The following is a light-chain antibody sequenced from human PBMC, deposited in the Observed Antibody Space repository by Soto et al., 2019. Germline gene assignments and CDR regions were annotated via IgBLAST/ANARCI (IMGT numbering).Light chain of an antibody. V-gene: IGKV1-6*01. J-gene: IGKJ5*01. CDR3: RQDYKYPVT. CDR1: QGIRND. CDR2: AAS. Sequence: AIQMTQSPSSLSASVGDRVTITCRASQGIRNDLGWYQQKPGKAPQLLIYAASSLQSGVPSRFSGSGSGTDFTLTISCLQPEDFATYYCRQDYKYPVTFGQGTRLEIK.